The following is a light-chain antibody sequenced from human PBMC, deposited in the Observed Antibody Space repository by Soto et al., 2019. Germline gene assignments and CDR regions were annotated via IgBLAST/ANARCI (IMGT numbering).Light chain of an antibody. J-gene: IGLJ1*01. Sequence: QSVLTQPPSVSAAPGQRVTISCSGSNSNIGNNYVSWYQQFPGTVPKLLIYDSNNRPSGIPDRFSGSKSGTSATLGITGLQTGDEADYYCGTWDNSLSAYVFGTGTKVTV. CDR3: GTWDNSLSAYV. V-gene: IGLV1-51*01. CDR1: NSNIGNNY. CDR2: DSN.